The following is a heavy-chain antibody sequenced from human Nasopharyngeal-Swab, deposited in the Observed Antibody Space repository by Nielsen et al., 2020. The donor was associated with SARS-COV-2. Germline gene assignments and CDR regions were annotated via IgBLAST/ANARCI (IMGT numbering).Heavy chain of an antibody. V-gene: IGHV4-30-2*01. CDR2: IYPSGNS. D-gene: IGHD2-21*02. J-gene: IGHJ4*02. CDR3: ARKYCNGDCYFDY. Sequence: SETLSLTCAVSGGTISSGSYSWSWIRPPPGKGLVWVGYIYPSGNSYYHPFLKRRATISVDRSKNQLSLRLSSVTAAATAVYYCARKYCNGDCYFDYWGQGTLVTVSS. CDR1: GGTISSGSYS.